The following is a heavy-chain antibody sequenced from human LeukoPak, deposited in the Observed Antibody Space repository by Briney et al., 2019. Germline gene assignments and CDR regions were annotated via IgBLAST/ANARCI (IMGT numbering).Heavy chain of an antibody. CDR2: INPDSGGT. CDR3: ARGLIGLYYYYYYMDV. CDR1: GYTFTGYY. V-gene: IGHV1-2*02. J-gene: IGHJ6*03. Sequence: ASVKVSCKASGYTFTGYYMHWVRQAPGQGLEWMGWINPDSGGTNYAQKFQGRVTMTRDTSISTAYMELSRLRSDDTAVYYCARGLIGLYYYYYYMDVWGKGTTVTVSS. D-gene: IGHD3-16*01.